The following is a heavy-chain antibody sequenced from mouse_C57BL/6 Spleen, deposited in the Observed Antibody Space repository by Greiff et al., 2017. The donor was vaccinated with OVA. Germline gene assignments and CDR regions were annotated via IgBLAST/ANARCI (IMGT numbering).Heavy chain of an antibody. CDR3: ASSWGATPDAMDY. J-gene: IGHJ4*01. CDR2: IDPSDSYT. CDR1: GYTFTSYW. D-gene: IGHD3-1*01. Sequence: QVQLQQPGAELVMPGASVKLSCKASGYTFTSYWMHWVKQRPGQGLEWIGEIDPSDSYTNYNQKFKGKSTLTVDKSSSTAYMQLTSLTSEDSAVYYCASSWGATPDAMDYWGQGTSVTVSS. V-gene: IGHV1-69*01.